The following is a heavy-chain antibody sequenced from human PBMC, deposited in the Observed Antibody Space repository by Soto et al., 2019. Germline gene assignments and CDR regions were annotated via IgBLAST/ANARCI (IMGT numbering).Heavy chain of an antibody. CDR1: GFTFSSYS. J-gene: IGHJ4*02. CDR3: ARDRSGSPDY. D-gene: IGHD1-26*01. V-gene: IGHV3-48*02. CDR2: ISSSSSTI. Sequence: EVQLVESGGGLVQPGGSLRLSCAASGFTFSSYSMNWVRQAPGKGLEWVSDISSSSSTIYYADSVKGRFTISRDNAKNSLYLQMKSLRDEDTAVYYCARDRSGSPDYWGPGTLVTVSS.